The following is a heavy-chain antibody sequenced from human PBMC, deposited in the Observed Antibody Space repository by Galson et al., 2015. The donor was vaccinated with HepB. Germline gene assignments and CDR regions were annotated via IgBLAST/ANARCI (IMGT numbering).Heavy chain of an antibody. V-gene: IGHV1-69*06. Sequence: SVKVSCKASGGTFSSYAISWVRQAPGQGLEWVGGIIPIFGTANYAQKFQGRVTITADKSTSTAYMELSSLRSEDTAVYYCARGPLSGSYPYYFDYWGQGTLVTVSS. CDR2: IIPIFGTA. J-gene: IGHJ4*02. CDR3: ARGPLSGSYPYYFDY. CDR1: GGTFSSYA. D-gene: IGHD1-26*01.